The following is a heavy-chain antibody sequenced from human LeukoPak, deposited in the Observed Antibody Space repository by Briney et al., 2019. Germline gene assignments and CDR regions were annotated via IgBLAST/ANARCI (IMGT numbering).Heavy chain of an antibody. Sequence: GGSLSLSCAASGFTFSNYWMSWVRQAPGKGLEWVAVISFDGSDKYYADSVKGRFTISRDNSKNTLYLQMNSLKTEDTAVYYCAKDGPPDRGYERFDYWGQGTLVTVSS. V-gene: IGHV3-30*18. CDR3: AKDGPPDRGYERFDY. J-gene: IGHJ4*02. CDR1: GFTFSNYW. CDR2: ISFDGSDK. D-gene: IGHD5-12*01.